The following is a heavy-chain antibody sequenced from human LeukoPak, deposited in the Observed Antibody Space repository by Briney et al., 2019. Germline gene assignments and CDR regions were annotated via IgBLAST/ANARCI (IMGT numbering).Heavy chain of an antibody. CDR2: INPNSGGT. J-gene: IGHJ6*03. Sequence: ASVKVSCKASGYTFAGYYMHWVRQAPGQGLEWMGWINPNSGGTNYAQKFQGRVTMTRDTSISTAYMELSRLRSDDTAVYYCARGRYSSSWYYYYYYYMDVWGKGTTVTISS. CDR1: GYTFAGYY. V-gene: IGHV1-2*02. D-gene: IGHD6-13*01. CDR3: ARGRYSSSWYYYYYYYMDV.